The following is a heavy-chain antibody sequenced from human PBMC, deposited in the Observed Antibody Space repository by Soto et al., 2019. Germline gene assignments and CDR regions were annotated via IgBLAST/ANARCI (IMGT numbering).Heavy chain of an antibody. D-gene: IGHD5-18*01. CDR3: AREGVATAPSFYYYMDV. J-gene: IGHJ6*03. Sequence: ASVKVSCKASGYTFTSYGISWVRQAPGQGLEWMGWISASNGNTNYAQKFQGRVTMTTDTSTSTAYMELRSLRSDDTAVFYCAREGVATAPSFYYYMDVWGNGTTVTVSS. CDR1: GYTFTSYG. CDR2: ISASNGNT. V-gene: IGHV1-18*01.